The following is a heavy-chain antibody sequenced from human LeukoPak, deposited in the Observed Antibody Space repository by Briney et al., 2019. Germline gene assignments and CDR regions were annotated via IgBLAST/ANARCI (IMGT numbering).Heavy chain of an antibody. CDR1: GGSISSSNW. CDR3: AKKYYYDSSPLDY. V-gene: IGHV4-4*02. CDR2: IYHSGST. D-gene: IGHD3-22*01. J-gene: IGHJ4*02. Sequence: SETLSLTCAVSGGSISSSNWWSWVRQPPGKGLEWIGEIYHSGSTNYNPSLKSRVTISVDKSKNQFSLKLSSVTAADTAVYYCAKKYYYDSSPLDYLGQGTLVTVSS.